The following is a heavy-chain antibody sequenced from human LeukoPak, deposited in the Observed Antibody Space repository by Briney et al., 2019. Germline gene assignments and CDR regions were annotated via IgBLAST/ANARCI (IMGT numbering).Heavy chain of an antibody. CDR1: GYTFTSYY. D-gene: IGHD2-15*01. CDR2: INPSGGST. Sequence: ASVKVSCKASGYTFTSYYMHWVRQAPGQGLEWMGIINPSGGSTSYAQKFQGRVTMTRDMSTSTVYMELSSLRSEDTAVYYCARDSLPNIYCSGGSCQTPYDYWGQGTLVTVSS. J-gene: IGHJ4*02. CDR3: ARDSLPNIYCSGGSCQTPYDY. V-gene: IGHV1-46*01.